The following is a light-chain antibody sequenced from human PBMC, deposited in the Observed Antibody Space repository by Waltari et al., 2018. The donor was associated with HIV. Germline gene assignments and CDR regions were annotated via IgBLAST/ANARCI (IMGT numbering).Light chain of an antibody. J-gene: IGKJ5*01. Sequence: DVVMTQSPLSLPVTLGQPASISCRSSQSLVDTDGNTYLNWFQQRPGKSPRRLIYRASHRDSGVPDRFSGSGSGTDFTLKISRVEADDIGIYYCMQATHWSITFGQGTRLEIK. CDR3: MQATHWSIT. V-gene: IGKV2-30*01. CDR1: QSLVDTDGNTY. CDR2: RAS.